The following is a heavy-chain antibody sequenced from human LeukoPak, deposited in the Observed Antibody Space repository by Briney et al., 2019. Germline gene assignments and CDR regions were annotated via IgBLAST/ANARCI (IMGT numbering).Heavy chain of an antibody. CDR3: ARGVVPAAIDAY. V-gene: IGHV1-2*02. CDR1: GYTFTGYY. Sequence: ASVKVSCKASGYTFTGYYMHWVRQAPGQGLEWMGWINPNSGGTNYAQKFQGRVTMTRDTSISTACMELSRLRSDDTAVYYCARGVVPAAIDAYWGQGTLVTVSS. CDR2: INPNSGGT. J-gene: IGHJ4*02. D-gene: IGHD2-2*01.